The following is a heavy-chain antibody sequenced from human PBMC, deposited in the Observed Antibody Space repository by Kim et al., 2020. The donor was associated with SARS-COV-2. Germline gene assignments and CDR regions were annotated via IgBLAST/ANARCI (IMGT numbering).Heavy chain of an antibody. J-gene: IGHJ3*02. CDR2: ISSSSSYI. V-gene: IGHV3-21*01. Sequence: GGSLRLSCAASGFTFSSYSMNWVRQAPGKGLEWVSSISSSSSYIYYADSVKGRFTISRDNAKNSLYLQMNSLRAEDTAVYYCARDRKAAKDGSGSHAFDIWGQGTMVTVSS. CDR1: GFTFSSYS. CDR3: ARDRKAAKDGSGSHAFDI. D-gene: IGHD3-10*01.